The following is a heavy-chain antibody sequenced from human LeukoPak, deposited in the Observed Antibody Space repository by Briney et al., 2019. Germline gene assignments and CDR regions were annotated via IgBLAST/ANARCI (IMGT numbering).Heavy chain of an antibody. CDR1: GFTFSSYN. CDR2: ISRSGSSI. Sequence: HSGGSLRLSCAASGFTFSSYNINWVRQAPGKGLEWVSYISRSGSSICYADSVKGRFTISRDSAKNSVYLQMNSLSDEDTAVYRCARDFGDHGEFFDCWGQGTLVTVSS. D-gene: IGHD3-10*01. CDR3: ARDFGDHGEFFDC. V-gene: IGHV3-48*02. J-gene: IGHJ4*02.